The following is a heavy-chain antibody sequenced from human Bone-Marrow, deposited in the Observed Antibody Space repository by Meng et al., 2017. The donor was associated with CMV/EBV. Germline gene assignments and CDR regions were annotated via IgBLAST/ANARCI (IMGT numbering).Heavy chain of an antibody. CDR1: AGSISSSSYY. CDR2: IYYSGST. J-gene: IGHJ6*02. D-gene: IGHD5-18*01. CDR3: AREDTAIVIYYGMDF. Sequence: PETLSLTCTVSAGSISSSSYYWGWIRQPPGKGLEWIGSIYYSGSTYYNPSLKIRVTISVNTSKNQFSLKLSSVTAADTAVYYCAREDTAIVIYYGMDFWGQGTTVTVSS. V-gene: IGHV4-39*07.